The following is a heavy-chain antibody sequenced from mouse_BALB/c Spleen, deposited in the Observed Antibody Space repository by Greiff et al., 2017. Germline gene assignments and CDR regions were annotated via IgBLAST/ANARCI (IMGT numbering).Heavy chain of an antibody. CDR3: ARGGSTMIHYYAMDY. D-gene: IGHD2-4*01. J-gene: IGHJ4*01. V-gene: IGHV1-87*01. CDR2: IYPGDGDT. CDR1: GYTFTSYW. Sequence: VQLQQSGAELARPGASVKLSCKASGYTFTSYWMQWVKQRPGQGLEWIGAIYPGDGDTRYTQKFKGKATLTADKSSSTAYMQLSSLASEDSAVYYCARGGSTMIHYYAMDYWGQGTSVTVSS.